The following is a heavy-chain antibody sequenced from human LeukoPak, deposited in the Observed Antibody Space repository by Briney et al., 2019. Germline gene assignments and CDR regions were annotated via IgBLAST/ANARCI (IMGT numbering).Heavy chain of an antibody. D-gene: IGHD2-2*01. CDR1: GGSISNGSYY. Sequence: PSETLSLTCTVSGGSISNGSYYWSWIRQPAGKGLEWIGRIYTSGSTNYNPSLKSRVTISVDTSKNQFSLKLSSVTAADTAVYYCARGPTHDAQGYWGQGTLVTVSS. CDR3: ARGPTHDAQGY. V-gene: IGHV4-61*02. J-gene: IGHJ4*02. CDR2: IYTSGST.